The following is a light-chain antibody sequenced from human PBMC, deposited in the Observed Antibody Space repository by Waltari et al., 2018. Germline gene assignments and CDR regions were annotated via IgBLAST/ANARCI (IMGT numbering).Light chain of an antibody. CDR3: CSYTGSSTSYG. CDR1: STDLASYTL. Sequence: QSALSQPASVSGSPGQSLTITCTGASTDLASYTLVAWYQHHPNRAPKLIIYEAPKRPSGISHRFSGGKSGATASLRISGLQADDEADYYCCSYTGSSTSYGCGGGTKVTVL. CDR2: EAP. V-gene: IGLV2-23*01. J-gene: IGLJ1*01.